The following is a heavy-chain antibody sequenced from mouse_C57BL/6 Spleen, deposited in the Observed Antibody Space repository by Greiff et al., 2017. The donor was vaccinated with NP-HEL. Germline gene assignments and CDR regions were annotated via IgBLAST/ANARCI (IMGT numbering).Heavy chain of an antibody. V-gene: IGHV3-1*01. Sequence: EVKLQESGPGMVKPSQSLSLTCTVTGYSITSGYDWHWIRHFPGNKLEWMGYISYSGSTNYNPSLKSRISITHDTSKNHFFLKLNSVTTEDTATYYCASAAYYSNYEFAYWGQGTLVTVSA. CDR1: GYSITSGYD. J-gene: IGHJ3*01. CDR3: ASAAYYSNYEFAY. CDR2: ISYSGST. D-gene: IGHD2-5*01.